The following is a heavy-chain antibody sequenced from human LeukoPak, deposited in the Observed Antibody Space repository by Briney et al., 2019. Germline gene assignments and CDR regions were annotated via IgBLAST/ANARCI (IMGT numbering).Heavy chain of an antibody. CDR1: GGSFSGYY. CDR3: ARALAGETMSAGTGRGIDY. J-gene: IGHJ4*02. D-gene: IGHD6-19*01. V-gene: IGHV4-34*01. Sequence: SETLSLTCAVYGGSFSGYYWSWIRQPPGKGLEWIGQINHSGSTTYNPSLKSRVTISVDTSKNQFSLKLSSVTAADTAVYYCARALAGETMSAGTGRGIDYWGQGTLVTVSS. CDR2: INHSGST.